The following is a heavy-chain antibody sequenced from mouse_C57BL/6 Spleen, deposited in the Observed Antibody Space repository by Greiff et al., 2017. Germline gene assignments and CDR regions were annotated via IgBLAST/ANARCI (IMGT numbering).Heavy chain of an antibody. V-gene: IGHV5-16*01. Sequence: EVQRVESEGGLVQPGSSMKLSCTASGFTFSDYYMAWVRQVPEKGLEWVANINYDGTSTYYLDSLKSRFIISRDNEKNILYLQMSSLKSEDTATYYCARDPSCGTPYFDYWGQGTTLTVSS. CDR3: ARDPSCGTPYFDY. CDR2: INYDGTST. CDR1: GFTFSDYY. D-gene: IGHD1-1*01. J-gene: IGHJ2*01.